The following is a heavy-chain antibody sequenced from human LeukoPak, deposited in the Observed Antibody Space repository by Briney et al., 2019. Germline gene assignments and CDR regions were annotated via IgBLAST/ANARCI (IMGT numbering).Heavy chain of an antibody. V-gene: IGHV4-59*01. CDR3: ARDWGSSLWYFDL. CDR2: VYYSGST. CDR1: GGSMTSYY. J-gene: IGHJ2*01. Sequence: SVTLSLTCTVSGGSMTSYYWSWIRQPPGKGLEWLGYVYYSGSTDYNPSLKSRVTISVDTSKNQFSLKLSSVTAADTAFYYCARDWGSSLWYFDLWGRGTLVTVSS. D-gene: IGHD3-16*01.